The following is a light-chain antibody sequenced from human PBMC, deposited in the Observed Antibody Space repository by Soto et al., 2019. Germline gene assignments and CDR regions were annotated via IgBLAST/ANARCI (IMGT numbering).Light chain of an antibody. V-gene: IGLV2-8*01. J-gene: IGLJ2*01. CDR3: SSYAGYTNVI. Sequence: SVLTQPPSASGSPGQSVTISCTGSNSDVGYYNYVSWYQHHPGKAPKLLIHEVSKRPSGVPARFSGSKSGNTASLIISDLQTEDEAEYHCSSYAGYTNVIFGGGTKVTVL. CDR1: NSDVGYYNY. CDR2: EVS.